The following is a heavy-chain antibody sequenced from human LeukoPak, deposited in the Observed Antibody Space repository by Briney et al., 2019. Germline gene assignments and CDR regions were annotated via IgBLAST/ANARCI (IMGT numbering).Heavy chain of an antibody. V-gene: IGHV3-15*01. D-gene: IGHD6-13*01. CDR2: IKSKTDGGTT. J-gene: IGHJ4*02. CDR1: GLTFSNAW. CDR3: TTAFSVPFSAAGTGY. Sequence: GGSLRLSCAASGLTFSNAWMSWVRQAPGKGLEWVGRIKSKTDGGTTDYAAPVKGRFTIPRDDSKNTLYLQMNSLKTEDTAVYYCTTAFSVPFSAAGTGYWGQGTLVTVSS.